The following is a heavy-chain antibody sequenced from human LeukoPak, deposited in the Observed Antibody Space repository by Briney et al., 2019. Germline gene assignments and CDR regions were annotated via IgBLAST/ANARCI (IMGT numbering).Heavy chain of an antibody. CDR2: IYSASSE. V-gene: IGHV3-53*01. D-gene: IGHD3-22*01. J-gene: IGHJ4*02. CDR3: GRASRYYDSSGNSQPYFDY. CDR1: GFTVSSNY. Sequence: GGSLGLSCAASGFTVSSNYMSWVRQAPGKGLEWVSVIYSASSEAYADSVKGRFTISRDNSKNTLYLQMNSLRAEDTAVYYCGRASRYYDSSGNSQPYFDYWGQGTLVTVSS.